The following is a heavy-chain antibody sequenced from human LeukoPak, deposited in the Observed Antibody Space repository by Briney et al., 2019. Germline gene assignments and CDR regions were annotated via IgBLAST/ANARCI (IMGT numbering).Heavy chain of an antibody. D-gene: IGHD3-22*01. Sequence: VASVKVSCKASGGTFSSYAISWVRQAPGQGLEWMGGIIPIFGTANYAQKFQGRVTITADESTSTAYMELSRLRSDDTAVYYCARDRGDDTVSYFDYWGQGTLVTVSS. V-gene: IGHV1-69*13. CDR1: GGTFSSYA. J-gene: IGHJ4*02. CDR3: ARDRGDDTVSYFDY. CDR2: IIPIFGTA.